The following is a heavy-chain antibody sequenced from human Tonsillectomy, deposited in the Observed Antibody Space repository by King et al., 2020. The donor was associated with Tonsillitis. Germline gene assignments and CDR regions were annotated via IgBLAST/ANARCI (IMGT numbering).Heavy chain of an antibody. Sequence: VQLVESGGGLVQPGGSLRLSCAASGFTFNNYAMTWVRQAPGKGLEWVSTISDTGGVTYYADSVKGRFTISRDNSKNSLYLQMNSLRAEDKAVYYCAKDPADYYYYYAMDVWGQGTTVTVSS. CDR3: AKDPADYYYYYAMDV. CDR2: ISDTGGVT. V-gene: IGHV3-23*04. J-gene: IGHJ6*02. CDR1: GFTFNNYA.